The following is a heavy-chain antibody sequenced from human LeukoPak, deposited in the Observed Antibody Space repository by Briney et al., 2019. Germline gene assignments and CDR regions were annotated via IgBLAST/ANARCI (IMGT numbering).Heavy chain of an antibody. D-gene: IGHD2-15*01. CDR3: ANSGYCSGGSCYPLD. Sequence: PSETLSLTCTVSGGSISSYYWSWIRQPPGKGLEWIGYIYYSGSTNYNPSLKSRVTISVDTSKNQFSLKLSSVTAADTAVYYCANSGYCSGGSCYPLDWGQGTLVTVSS. J-gene: IGHJ4*02. V-gene: IGHV4-59*12. CDR1: GGSISSYY. CDR2: IYYSGST.